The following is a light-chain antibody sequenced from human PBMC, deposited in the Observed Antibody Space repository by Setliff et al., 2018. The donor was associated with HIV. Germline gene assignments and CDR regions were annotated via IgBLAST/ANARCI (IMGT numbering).Light chain of an antibody. CDR1: SSDVGGYKY. Sequence: QSVLTQPASVSGSPGQSITISCTGTSSDVGGYKYVSWYQHYPGKAPKLLIYEVSNRPSAVSDRFSGSKSGNTASLAISGLLPDDEAIYYCSSYTSTTTFVIFGGGTK. CDR2: EVS. CDR3: SSYTSTTTFVI. V-gene: IGLV2-14*01. J-gene: IGLJ2*01.